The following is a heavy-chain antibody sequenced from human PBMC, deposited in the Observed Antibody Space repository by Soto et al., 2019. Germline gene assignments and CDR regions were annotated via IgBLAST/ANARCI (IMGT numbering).Heavy chain of an antibody. CDR3: ARESRRVYADIFDY. CDR2: IYYSGST. D-gene: IGHD2-8*01. V-gene: IGHV4-31*03. J-gene: IGHJ4*02. CDR1: GGSISSGGYY. Sequence: SETLSLTCTVSGGSISSGGYYWSWIRQHPGKGLEWIGHIYYSGSTYYNPSLKSRVTISVDTSKNQFSLKLSSVTAADTAVYYCARESRRVYADIFDYWGQGTQVTVSS.